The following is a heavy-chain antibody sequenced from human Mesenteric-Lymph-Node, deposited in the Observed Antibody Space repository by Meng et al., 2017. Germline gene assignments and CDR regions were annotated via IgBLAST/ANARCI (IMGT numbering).Heavy chain of an antibody. J-gene: IGHJ5*02. V-gene: IGHV4-61*02. Sequence: SETLSLTCTVSGGSISSGSYYWSWIRQPAGKGLEWIGRIYTSGSTNYNPSLKSRVTISVDTSKNQFSLKLSSVTAADTAVYYCARDGSSWYVGFRFDPWGQGTLVTVSS. CDR2: IYTSGST. CDR1: GGSISSGSYY. D-gene: IGHD6-13*01. CDR3: ARDGSSWYVGFRFDP.